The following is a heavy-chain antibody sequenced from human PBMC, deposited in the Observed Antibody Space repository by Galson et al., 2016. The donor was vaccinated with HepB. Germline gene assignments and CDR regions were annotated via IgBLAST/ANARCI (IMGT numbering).Heavy chain of an antibody. CDR1: GDSVSSISAT. V-gene: IGHV6-1*01. J-gene: IGHJ4*02. D-gene: IGHD6-13*01. Sequence: CAISGDSVSSISATWNWIRQSPSRGLEWLGRTFYRSKGYKDYATSVKSRITVNADTSRNQFTLQLNSVTPEDAALYFCALATSSNWYVLDYWGQGNLVAGSS. CDR3: ALATSSNWYVLDY. CDR2: TFYRSKGYK.